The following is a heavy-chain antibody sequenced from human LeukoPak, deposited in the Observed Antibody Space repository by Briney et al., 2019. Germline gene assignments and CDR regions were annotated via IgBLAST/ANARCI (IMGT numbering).Heavy chain of an antibody. CDR2: VNTKGGLI. Sequence: PGGSLRLSCVASGFSFSSNAMSWVRQAPGGGLEWIAHVNTKGGLIYYANSVKGRFTISRDNTYNSLDLHMHSLRVEDTAVYYCATENNVARYYFDYWGQGTLVTVSS. D-gene: IGHD2-21*01. CDR3: ATENNVARYYFDY. J-gene: IGHJ4*02. V-gene: IGHV3-48*03. CDR1: GFSFSSNA.